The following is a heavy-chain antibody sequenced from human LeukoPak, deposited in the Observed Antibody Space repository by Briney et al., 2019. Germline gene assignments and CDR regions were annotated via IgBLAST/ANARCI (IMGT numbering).Heavy chain of an antibody. D-gene: IGHD1-26*01. CDR1: GFTFSSYW. Sequence: GGSLRLSCAASGFTFSSYWMSWVRQAPGKGLEWVANIKQDGSEKYYVDSVKGRFTISRDNAMNSLYLQMNSLRAEDTALYHCARKGLGGELGGFDYWGQGTLVTVSS. J-gene: IGHJ4*02. V-gene: IGHV3-7*03. CDR3: ARKGLGGELGGFDY. CDR2: IKQDGSEK.